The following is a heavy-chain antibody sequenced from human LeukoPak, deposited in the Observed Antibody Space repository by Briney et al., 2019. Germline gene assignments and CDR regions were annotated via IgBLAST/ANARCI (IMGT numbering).Heavy chain of an antibody. CDR2: IYHSGST. J-gene: IGHJ4*02. CDR3: ARAPNYDFWSGYLDY. D-gene: IGHD3-3*01. V-gene: IGHV4-39*02. Sequence: SETLSLTCTVSGGSISSSSYYWGWIRQPPVKGLEWIGNIYHSGSTYYNPSLKSRVIISVDTSKNHFSLKLSSVTAADTAVYYCARAPNYDFWSGYLDYWGQGTLVTVSS. CDR1: GGSISSSSYY.